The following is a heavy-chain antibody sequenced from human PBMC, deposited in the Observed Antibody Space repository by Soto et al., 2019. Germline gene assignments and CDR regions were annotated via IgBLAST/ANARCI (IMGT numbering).Heavy chain of an antibody. CDR1: GFSFSINGVA. CDR3: AHKRDVSRGFKS. CDR2: IYWDDDQ. J-gene: IGHJ5*01. V-gene: IGHV2-5*02. Sequence: QITLKESGPPLVKPTQTLTLTCTFSGFSFSINGVAVGWIHQPPGQALEWLALIYWDDDQRYNPSLKNRLTITKDTSRNQVVLTMTNMDPVDTATYYCAHKRDVSRGFKSWGQGTLVTVSS.